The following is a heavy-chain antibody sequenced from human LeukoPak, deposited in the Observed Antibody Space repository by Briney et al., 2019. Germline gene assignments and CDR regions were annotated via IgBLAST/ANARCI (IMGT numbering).Heavy chain of an antibody. CDR2: IYYSGST. D-gene: IGHD2-21*01. CDR3: ARHCGGDCSPGWVTMIVVADDAFDI. V-gene: IGHV4-59*01. J-gene: IGHJ3*02. CDR1: GGSISSYY. Sequence: SETLSLTCTVSGGSISSYYWSWIRQPPGKGLERIGYIYYSGSTNYNPSLKSRVTISVDTSKNQFSLKLSSVTAADTAVYYCARHCGGDCSPGWVTMIVVADDAFDIWGQGTMVTVSS.